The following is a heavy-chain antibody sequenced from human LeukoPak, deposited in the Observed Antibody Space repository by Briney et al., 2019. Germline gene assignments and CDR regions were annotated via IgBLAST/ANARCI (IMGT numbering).Heavy chain of an antibody. CDR3: ARDSDFDY. Sequence: GGSLRLSCAASGFTFSSYAMHWVRQAPGKGLEWVAVISYDGSNKYYADSVKGRFTISRDNSKNTLYLQMNSLRAEDTAVYYCARDSDFDYWGQGTLATVSS. CDR1: GFTFSSYA. J-gene: IGHJ4*02. CDR2: ISYDGSNK. V-gene: IGHV3-30-3*01.